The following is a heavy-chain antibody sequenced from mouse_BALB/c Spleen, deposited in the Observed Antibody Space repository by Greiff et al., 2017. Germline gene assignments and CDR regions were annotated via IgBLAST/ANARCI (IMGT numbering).Heavy chain of an antibody. CDR2: ISDGGSYT. J-gene: IGHJ3*01. D-gene: IGHD2-3*01. CDR3: ARPFYDGYYEKVWFAY. Sequence: EVKLMESGGGLVKPGGSLKLSCAASGFTFSDYYMYWVRQTPEKRLEWVATISDGGSYTYYPDSVKGRFTISRDNAKNNLYLQMSSLKSEDTAMYYCARPFYDGYYEKVWFAYWGQGTLVTVSA. CDR1: GFTFSDYY. V-gene: IGHV5-4*02.